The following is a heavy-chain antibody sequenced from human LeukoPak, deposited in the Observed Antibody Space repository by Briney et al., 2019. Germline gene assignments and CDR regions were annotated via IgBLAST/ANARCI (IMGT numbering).Heavy chain of an antibody. D-gene: IGHD3-22*01. CDR3: ARVNDSGGYPYFYYYGMDV. J-gene: IGHJ6*04. CDR1: GYTFTGYY. V-gene: IGHV1-2*02. Sequence: GASVKVSCKASGYTFTGYYMHWVRQAPGQGLEWMGWINPNSGGTNYAQKFQGRVTMTRDTSISTAYMELSRLRSDDTAVYHCARVNDSGGYPYFYYYGMDVGGKGPRVTVSS. CDR2: INPNSGGT.